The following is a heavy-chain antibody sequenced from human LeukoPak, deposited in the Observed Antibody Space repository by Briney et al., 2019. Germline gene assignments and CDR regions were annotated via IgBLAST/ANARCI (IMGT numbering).Heavy chain of an antibody. V-gene: IGHV3-74*01. Sequence: PGGSLRLSCVASGFTFSNYWMHWVHQPPGKGLVWVSRIYVDGRTTNYADSVKGRFTISRDNAKNTVYLEMNNLSVEDTATYYCIRDFRSADLWGQGTLVTVTS. CDR2: IYVDGRTT. J-gene: IGHJ5*02. CDR3: IRDFRSADL. CDR1: GFTFSNYW.